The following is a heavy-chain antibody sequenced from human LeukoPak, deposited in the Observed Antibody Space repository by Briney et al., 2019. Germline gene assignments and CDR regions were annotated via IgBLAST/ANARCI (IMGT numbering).Heavy chain of an antibody. CDR3: ARVLFNSGYDY. J-gene: IGHJ4*02. CDR2: INPNSGET. CDR1: GYTFTGAY. Sequence: ASVTVSCKPSGYTFTGAYMHWVRQAPGQGLEWMGWINPNSGETKFAQKFQGRVTMTRDTSISTVYMGLGGLRSDDTAVYYCARVLFNSGYDYRGQGSLVTVSS. V-gene: IGHV1-2*02. D-gene: IGHD3-9*01.